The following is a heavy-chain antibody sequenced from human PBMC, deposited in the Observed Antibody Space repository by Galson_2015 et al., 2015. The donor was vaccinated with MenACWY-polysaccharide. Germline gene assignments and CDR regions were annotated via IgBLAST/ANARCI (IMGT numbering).Heavy chain of an antibody. Sequence: SLKLSCAASGFTFSNYWMHWVRPSPGTGAAWVSIIKYDGSITGCADSVKGRFTIARDNAKNTLYLQMDSLKAEDTAVYFCSRPLDSGTYALGYWGQGTLVTVSS. CDR1: GFTFSNYW. D-gene: IGHD3-10*01. V-gene: IGHV3-74*01. J-gene: IGHJ4*02. CDR2: IKYDGSIT. CDR3: SRPLDSGTYALGY.